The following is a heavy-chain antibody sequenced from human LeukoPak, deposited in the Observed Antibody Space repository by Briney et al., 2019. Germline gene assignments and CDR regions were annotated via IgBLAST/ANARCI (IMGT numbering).Heavy chain of an antibody. D-gene: IGHD2-21*02. V-gene: IGHV1-18*01. CDR2: ISAYNGNT. Sequence: AAVKVSCKASGYTFPSYGISWVRQAPGQGLEWMGWISAYNGNTNYAQKLQGRVTMTTETSTSTAYMELRSLRSDDTAVYYCARLEVTDYYYYGMDVWGQGTTVTVSS. J-gene: IGHJ6*02. CDR3: ARLEVTDYYYYGMDV. CDR1: GYTFPSYG.